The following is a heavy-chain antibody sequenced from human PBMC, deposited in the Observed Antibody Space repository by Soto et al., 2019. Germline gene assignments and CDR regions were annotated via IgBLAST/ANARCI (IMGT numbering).Heavy chain of an antibody. CDR2: IWYDASNK. Sequence: QVQLVESGGGVVQPGRSLRLSCAASGFTFSSYGMHWVRQAPGKGLEWVAVIWYDASNKYYADSVKGRFTISRDNSKNTLYLQMNSLRAEDTAVYYCARASSSGWEYFQHWGQGTLVTVSS. CDR1: GFTFSSYG. V-gene: IGHV3-33*01. J-gene: IGHJ1*01. D-gene: IGHD6-19*01. CDR3: ARASSSGWEYFQH.